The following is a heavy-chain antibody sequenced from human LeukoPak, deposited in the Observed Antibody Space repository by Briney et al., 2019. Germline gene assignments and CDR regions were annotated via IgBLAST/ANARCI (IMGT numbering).Heavy chain of an antibody. J-gene: IGHJ4*02. CDR3: ARVAAAGSPAGY. CDR1: GYTFTSYG. Sequence: ASVKVSCKASGYTFTSYGISWVRQAPGQGLEWMGWISAYNGNTNYAQKPQGRVTMTTDTSTSTAYMELRSLRSDDTAVYYCARVAAAGSPAGYWGQGTLVTVSS. D-gene: IGHD6-13*01. CDR2: ISAYNGNT. V-gene: IGHV1-18*01.